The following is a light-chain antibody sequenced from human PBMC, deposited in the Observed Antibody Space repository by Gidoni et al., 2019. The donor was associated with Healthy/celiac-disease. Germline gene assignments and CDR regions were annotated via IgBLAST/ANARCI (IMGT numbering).Light chain of an antibody. J-gene: IGKJ1*01. Sequence: GDRVTITCQASQDISNYLNWYQQKPGKAPKLLIYDASNLETGVPSRFSGSGSGTDFTFTISSLQPEDIATYYCQQYDNLPGGTFGQGTKVEIK. CDR1: QDISNY. CDR3: QQYDNLPGGT. CDR2: DAS. V-gene: IGKV1-33*01.